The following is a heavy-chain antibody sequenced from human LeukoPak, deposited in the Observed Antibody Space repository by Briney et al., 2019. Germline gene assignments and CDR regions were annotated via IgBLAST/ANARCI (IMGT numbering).Heavy chain of an antibody. CDR2: IWYDGNEK. CDR1: GVTVSSNY. V-gene: IGHV3-33*08. J-gene: IGHJ4*02. Sequence: GGSLRLSCEASGVTVSSNYMSWVRQAPGKGLEWVAIIWYDGNEKYYADSVKGRFTISRDNSNNTLYLQMNSLRAEDTAVYYCARKGYSGYRLGIDYWGQGTLVTVSS. CDR3: ARKGYSGYRLGIDY. D-gene: IGHD5-12*01.